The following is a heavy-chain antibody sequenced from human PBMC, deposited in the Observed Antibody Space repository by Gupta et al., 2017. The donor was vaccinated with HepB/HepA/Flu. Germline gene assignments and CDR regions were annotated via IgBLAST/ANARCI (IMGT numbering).Heavy chain of an antibody. Sequence: QITLKESGPSLVKPTQTLTLTCTFSGFSLSTAGVGVGWIRQPPGKALEWLALIFWDDDKRYSPSLNNRLTITKDTSKNQVVLTMTNMDPVDTATYYCVTNKEFRSFDYWGQGTLVTVSS. V-gene: IGHV2-5*02. CDR1: GFSLSTAGVG. D-gene: IGHD1-1*01. CDR2: IFWDDDK. J-gene: IGHJ4*02. CDR3: VTNKEFRSFDY.